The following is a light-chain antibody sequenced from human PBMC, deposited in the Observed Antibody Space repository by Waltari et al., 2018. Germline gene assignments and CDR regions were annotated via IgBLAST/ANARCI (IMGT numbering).Light chain of an antibody. V-gene: IGLV3-1*01. CDR3: QAWDSSTLV. CDR2: QDN. CDR1: ELGDKF. J-gene: IGLJ2*01. Sequence: SYELTQPPSVSVSPGQTASITCSGNELGDKFTCWYQQRPGQSPVLVIYQDNKRPSGISERVSGSNSGNTATLTVTGTQATDEADYYCQAWDSSTLVFGGGTKLIVL.